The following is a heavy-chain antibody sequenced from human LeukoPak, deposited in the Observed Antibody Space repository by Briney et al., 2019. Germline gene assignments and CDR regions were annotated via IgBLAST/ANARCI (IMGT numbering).Heavy chain of an antibody. Sequence: PGGSLRLSCTTSGFTLGDYAMSWVREAPGKGLEWVGFIQIKTYGGATAYAASVKGIFSISRDDSKSIANLQMNNLKTEDTAVYYCTRAPHPRCSSNGCYFDYWGQGILVTVSS. J-gene: IGHJ4*02. D-gene: IGHD2-2*01. CDR1: GFTLGDYA. CDR3: TRAPHPRCSSNGCYFDY. CDR2: IQIKTYGGAT. V-gene: IGHV3-49*04.